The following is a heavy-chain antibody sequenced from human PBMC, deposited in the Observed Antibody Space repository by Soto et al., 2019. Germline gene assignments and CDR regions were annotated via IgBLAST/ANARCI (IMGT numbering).Heavy chain of an antibody. D-gene: IGHD4-17*01. CDR2: IDPSDSYT. V-gene: IGHV5-10-1*01. J-gene: IGHJ6*02. CDR1: GYSFTSYW. CDR3: ARHTDYGDSLDYYYYYGMDV. Sequence: PGESLKISCKGSGYSFTSYWISWVRQMPGKGLEWMGRIDPSDSYTNYSPSFQGHVTISADKSISTAYLQWSSLKASDTAMYYCARHTDYGDSLDYYYYYGMDVWGQGTTVTVSS.